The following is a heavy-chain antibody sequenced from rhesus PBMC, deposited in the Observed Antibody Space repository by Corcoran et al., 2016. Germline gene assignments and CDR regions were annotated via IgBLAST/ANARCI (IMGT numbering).Heavy chain of an antibody. CDR2: SGTGGGST. J-gene: IGHJ4*01. CDR1: GFTFSSYG. D-gene: IGHD6-25*01. V-gene: IGHV3S5*01. Sequence: EVQLVGSGGGLVQPGGSLRLSCAASGFTFSSYGIRWLPQAPGWGLVWVSYSGTGGGSTYYADSVKGRFTISRDNAKNTLSLQMNSLRAEDTAVYYCAKGGGEDYWGQGVLVTVSS. CDR3: AKGGGEDY.